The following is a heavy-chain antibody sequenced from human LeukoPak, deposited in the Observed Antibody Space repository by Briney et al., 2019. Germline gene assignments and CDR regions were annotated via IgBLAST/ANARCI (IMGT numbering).Heavy chain of an antibody. CDR2: INHSGST. V-gene: IGHV4-34*01. Sequence: SETLSLTCAVYGGSFSGYYWSWIRQPPGKGLEWIGEINHSGSTNYNPSLKSRVTISVDTSKNQFSLKLSSVTAADTAVYYCARHAGLGAAVSAIRSFESWGQGTLVIVSS. CDR3: ARHAGLGAAVSAIRSFES. J-gene: IGHJ4*02. CDR1: GGSFSGYY. D-gene: IGHD2-21*02.